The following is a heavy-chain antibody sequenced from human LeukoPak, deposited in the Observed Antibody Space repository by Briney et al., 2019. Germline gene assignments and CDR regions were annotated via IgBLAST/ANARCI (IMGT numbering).Heavy chain of an antibody. J-gene: IGHJ6*04. CDR3: ARVRLRPEDYYYYGMDV. CDR2: ISTGGDDT. CDR1: GFIFSDYT. Sequence: GASLRLSCAASGFIFSDYTMSWVRQAPGKGLEWVSAISTGGDDTNYADSVKGRFTISRDNAKNTLYLQMNSLRVEDTAVYYCARVRLRPEDYYYYGMDVWGKGTTVTVSS. V-gene: IGHV3-23*01.